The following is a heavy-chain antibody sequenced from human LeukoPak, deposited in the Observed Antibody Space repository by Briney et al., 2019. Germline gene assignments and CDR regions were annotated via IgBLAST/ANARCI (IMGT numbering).Heavy chain of an antibody. J-gene: IGHJ4*02. CDR1: GFTFSSYS. V-gene: IGHV3-21*01. D-gene: IGHD3-3*01. CDR3: ARERPEYYDFWSGWSHFDY. Sequence: GGSLRLSCAASGFTFSSYSMNWVRQAPGKGLEWVSSISSGSSYIYYADSVKGRFTISRDNAKNSLYLQMNSLRAEDTAVYYCARERPEYYDFWSGWSHFDYWGQGTLVTVSS. CDR2: ISSGSSYI.